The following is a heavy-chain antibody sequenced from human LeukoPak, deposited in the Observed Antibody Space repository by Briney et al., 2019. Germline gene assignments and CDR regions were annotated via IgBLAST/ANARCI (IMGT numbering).Heavy chain of an antibody. Sequence: PGGSLRLSCAASGFTFSSYGMHWVRQAPGKGLEWVAFIRYDGSNKYYADSVKGRFTISRDNAKNSLYLQMNSLRAEDTAVYYCARGFFSEWLGHFDYWGQGTLVTVSS. J-gene: IGHJ4*02. D-gene: IGHD6-19*01. CDR1: GFTFSSYG. CDR2: IRYDGSNK. CDR3: ARGFFSEWLGHFDY. V-gene: IGHV3-30*02.